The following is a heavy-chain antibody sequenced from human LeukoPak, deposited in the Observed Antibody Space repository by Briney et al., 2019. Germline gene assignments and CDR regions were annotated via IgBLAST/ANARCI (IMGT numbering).Heavy chain of an antibody. D-gene: IGHD5-18*01. CDR2: ITSSNTI. V-gene: IGHV3-69-1*01. CDR1: GFPFINYN. CDR3: ARDREWKQYSYYYMAI. J-gene: IGHJ6*03. Sequence: PGGSLRLSCAASGFPFINYNMNWVRQAPGKGLEWISYITSSNTIYYAASVKGRFTISRDNAKNSLYLQMNSLRAEDTAVYFCARDREWKQYSYYYMAIWGKGTMVTVSS.